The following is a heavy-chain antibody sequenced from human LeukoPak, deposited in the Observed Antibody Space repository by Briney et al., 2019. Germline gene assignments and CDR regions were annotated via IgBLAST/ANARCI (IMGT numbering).Heavy chain of an antibody. CDR2: TYYRSKWSS. Sequence: SQTLSLTCVISGDSVSSNSATWNCIRQSPSRGFEWLGRTYYRSKWSSDYAVSVRSRITIDPDTSKNQFSLHLNSVSPEDTAIYYCARAESLTGQNWFDPWGQGTLVTVSS. CDR1: GDSVSSNSAT. D-gene: IGHD1-14*01. CDR3: ARAESLTGQNWFDP. V-gene: IGHV6-1*01. J-gene: IGHJ5*02.